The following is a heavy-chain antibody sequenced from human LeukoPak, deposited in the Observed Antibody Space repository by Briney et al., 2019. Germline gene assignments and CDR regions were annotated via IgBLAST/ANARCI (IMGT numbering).Heavy chain of an antibody. Sequence: GGSLRLSCAPSGFTVSSNYMSWVRQAPGKGLEWVSVIYSGGSTYYTDSVRGRFTISRDNSKNTLYLQMNSLRAEDTAVFYCARENRSYSYFYGMDVWGQGTTVTVSS. D-gene: IGHD1-14*01. J-gene: IGHJ6*02. V-gene: IGHV3-66*01. CDR3: ARENRSYSYFYGMDV. CDR1: GFTVSSNY. CDR2: IYSGGST.